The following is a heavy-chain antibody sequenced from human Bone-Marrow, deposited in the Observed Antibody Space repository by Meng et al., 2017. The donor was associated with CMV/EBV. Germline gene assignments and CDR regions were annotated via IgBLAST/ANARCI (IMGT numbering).Heavy chain of an antibody. J-gene: IGHJ6*02. D-gene: IGHD3-3*01. CDR1: GFTFSSYS. CDR3: ARERIEHVLRFLEWSPYYYGMDV. V-gene: IGHV3-21*01. Sequence: GESLKISCAASGFTFSSYSMNWVRQAPGKGLEWVSSISSSSSYIYYADSVKGRFTISRDNAKNSLYLQMNSLRAEDTAVYYCARERIEHVLRFLEWSPYYYGMDVWGQGTTVTVSS. CDR2: ISSSSSYI.